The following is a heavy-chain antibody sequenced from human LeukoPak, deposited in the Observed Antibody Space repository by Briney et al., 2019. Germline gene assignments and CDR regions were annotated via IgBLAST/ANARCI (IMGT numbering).Heavy chain of an antibody. D-gene: IGHD6-13*01. V-gene: IGHV4-4*07. Sequence: SETLSLTCTVSGGSIISYYWSWIRQPAGKRLEWIGRIYSSGITNYNPSLKSRVTMSVDRSKNQFSLKLSSVTAADTAVYYCARTPGTYIAAAGTSDYWGQGTLVTVSS. J-gene: IGHJ4*02. CDR2: IYSSGIT. CDR3: ARTPGTYIAAAGTSDY. CDR1: GGSIISYY.